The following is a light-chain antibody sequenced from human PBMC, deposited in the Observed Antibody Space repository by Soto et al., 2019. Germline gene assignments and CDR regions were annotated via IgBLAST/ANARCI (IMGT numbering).Light chain of an antibody. CDR1: SSNIEDNA. CDR2: YDD. Sequence: QSALTQPPSVSGAPRQRVTISCSGSSSNIEDNAVNWYQQLPGKTPKLLIYYDDLLPSGVSDRFSDSKSGTSASLAISGLQSEDEADYYCAAWDDSLGVYVFGSGTQLTVL. J-gene: IGLJ7*01. CDR3: AAWDDSLGVYV. V-gene: IGLV1-36*01.